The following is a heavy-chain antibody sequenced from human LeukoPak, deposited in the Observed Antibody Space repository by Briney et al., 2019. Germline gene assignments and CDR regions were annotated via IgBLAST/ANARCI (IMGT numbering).Heavy chain of an antibody. D-gene: IGHD3-3*01. Sequence: GGSLRLSCAASGFTVSSNYMSWVRQAPGKGLEWVSVIYSGGSTYYADSVKGRFTISRDNSKNTLYLQMNSLRAEDTAVYYCARDRITIFGVVIVSDAFDIWGQGTMVTVSS. J-gene: IGHJ3*02. CDR1: GFTVSSNY. V-gene: IGHV3-66*02. CDR2: IYSGGST. CDR3: ARDRITIFGVVIVSDAFDI.